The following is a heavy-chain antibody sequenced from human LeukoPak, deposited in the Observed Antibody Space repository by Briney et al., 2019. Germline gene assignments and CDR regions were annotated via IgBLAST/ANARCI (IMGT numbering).Heavy chain of an antibody. V-gene: IGHV1-18*01. CDR3: ARGAPLGVLRFLGGGGPDYFDY. CDR2: ISAYNGNT. Sequence: ASVKVSCKASGYTFTSNGISWVRQAPGQGLEWMGWISAYNGNTNYAQKLQGRVTMTTDTSTSTAYMELRSLRSDDTAVYYCARGAPLGVLRFLGGGGPDYFDYWGQGTLVTVSS. D-gene: IGHD3-3*01. CDR1: GYTFTSNG. J-gene: IGHJ4*02.